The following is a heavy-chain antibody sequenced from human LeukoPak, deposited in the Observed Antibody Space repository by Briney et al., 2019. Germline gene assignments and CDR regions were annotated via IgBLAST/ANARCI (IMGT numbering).Heavy chain of an antibody. CDR3: AKALTKAGGSYFFPDAFDI. V-gene: IGHV3-9*01. D-gene: IGHD1-26*01. CDR1: GFTFDDYA. J-gene: IGHJ3*02. Sequence: GRSLRLSCAASGFTFDDYAMHWVRQAPGKGLEWVSGISWNSGSIGYADSVKGRFTISRDSAKNSLYLQMNSLRAEDTALYYCAKALTKAGGSYFFPDAFDIWGQGTMVTVSS. CDR2: ISWNSGSI.